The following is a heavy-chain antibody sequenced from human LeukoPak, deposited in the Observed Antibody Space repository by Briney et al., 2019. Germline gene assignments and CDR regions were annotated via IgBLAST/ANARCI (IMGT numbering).Heavy chain of an antibody. CDR2: INHSGST. CDR3: ARKDTIFGVVIIRGGVYEGHFDY. V-gene: IGHV4-34*01. CDR1: GGSFSGYY. Sequence: SESLSLTCAVYGGSFSGYYWSWIRQPPGKGLEWIGEINHSGSTNYNPSLKSRVTISVDTSKNQFSLKLSSVTAADTAVYYRARKDTIFGVVIIRGGVYEGHFDYWGQGTLVTVSS. J-gene: IGHJ4*02. D-gene: IGHD3-3*01.